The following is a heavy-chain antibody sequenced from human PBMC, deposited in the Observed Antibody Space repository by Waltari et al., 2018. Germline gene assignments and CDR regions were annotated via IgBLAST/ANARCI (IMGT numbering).Heavy chain of an antibody. Sequence: EVQLEESGGSLLKPGESLGLTCAGSGFTIGNVWMRWIRQDPGKGLECVGRIKSKSEGGTVEYAAPVKGRFTILRDDLKNTLYLEMNSLKTEDTAMYYCTTSPDFWSGYYPFDYWGQGTLVTVSS. CDR2: IKSKSEGGTV. CDR1: GFTIGNVW. J-gene: IGHJ4*02. D-gene: IGHD3-3*01. V-gene: IGHV3-15*05. CDR3: TTSPDFWSGYYPFDY.